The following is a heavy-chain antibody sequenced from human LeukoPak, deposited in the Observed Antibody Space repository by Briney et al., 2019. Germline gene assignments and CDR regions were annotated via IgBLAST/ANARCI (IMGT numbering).Heavy chain of an antibody. V-gene: IGHV4-38-2*01. Sequence: SETLSLTCAVSDYSISSGYYWGWIRQPPGKGLEWIGSIYHSGSTYYNPSLKSRVTISVDTSKNQFSLKLSSVTAADTAVYYCARHVGVYPNPWFRGQGTLVTVSS. J-gene: IGHJ4*02. CDR2: IYHSGST. CDR1: DYSISSGYY. D-gene: IGHD1-26*01. CDR3: ARHVGVYPNPWF.